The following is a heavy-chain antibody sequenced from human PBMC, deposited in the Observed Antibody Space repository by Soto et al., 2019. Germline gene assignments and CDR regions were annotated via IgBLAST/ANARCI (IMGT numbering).Heavy chain of an antibody. J-gene: IGHJ4*02. CDR1: GGSISGFH. V-gene: IGHV4-59*03. Sequence: QVQLQESGPGLVKPSETLSLTCSVSGGSISGFHWSWIRQPPGKGLEWIGYVYYTGSTNYNPSFKSRVTISVDTSKNQFSLKLTSVTAADTAVYYCVRWVGNFDFWGQGTRVTVSS. CDR2: VYYTGST. D-gene: IGHD1-26*01. CDR3: VRWVGNFDF.